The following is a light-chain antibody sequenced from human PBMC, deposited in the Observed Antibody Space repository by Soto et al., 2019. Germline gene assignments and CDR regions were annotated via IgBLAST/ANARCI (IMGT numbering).Light chain of an antibody. CDR2: VGTGGSVG. CDR1: SGYSNYK. V-gene: IGLV9-49*01. J-gene: IGLJ2*01. CDR3: GADHGGGSNFVV. Sequence: QSVLTQPPSASASLGASVTLTCTLSSGYSNYKVDWYQQRPGKGPRFVMRVGTGGSVGSKGDGIPDRFSVLGSGLNRYLTIKNIQEEDESDYHCGADHGGGSNFVVFGGGTKLTVL.